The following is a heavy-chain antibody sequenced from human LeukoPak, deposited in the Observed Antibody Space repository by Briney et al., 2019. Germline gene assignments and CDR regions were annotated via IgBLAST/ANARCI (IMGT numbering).Heavy chain of an antibody. D-gene: IGHD3-22*01. CDR1: GYTFTSYG. Sequence: ASVKVSCKASGYTFTSYGIGWVRQAPGQGLEWMGWISAYNGNTNYAQKLQGRVTMTTDTSTSTAYMELRRLRSADTAVYYCARVDYYDSSGYAFDIWGQGTMVTVSS. J-gene: IGHJ3*02. CDR3: ARVDYYDSSGYAFDI. V-gene: IGHV1-18*01. CDR2: ISAYNGNT.